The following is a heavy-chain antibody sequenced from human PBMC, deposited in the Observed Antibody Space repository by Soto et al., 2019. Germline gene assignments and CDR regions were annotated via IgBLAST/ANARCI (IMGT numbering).Heavy chain of an antibody. D-gene: IGHD3-10*01. CDR2: VYSNDDK. J-gene: IGHJ6*02. Sequence: QITLKESGHTLVKPTQTLTLTCTFSGFSLSTIGVGVGWIRQPPGKALEWLALVYSNDDKRFSPSLKSRLTITKDTSKNQVVLTMTNMDPGDTATYYGTHMRGSVLYGMDVWGQGTTVTVS. V-gene: IGHV2-5*01. CDR1: GFSLSTIGVG. CDR3: THMRGSVLYGMDV.